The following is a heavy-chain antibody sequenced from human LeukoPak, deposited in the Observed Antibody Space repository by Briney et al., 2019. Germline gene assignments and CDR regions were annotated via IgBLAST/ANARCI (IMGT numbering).Heavy chain of an antibody. CDR3: ARVLWPRGFDY. D-gene: IGHD2-21*01. V-gene: IGHV3-48*03. J-gene: IGHJ4*02. CDR2: IGSSGGAI. CDR1: GFTLSSYE. Sequence: GGSLRLSCAAPGFTLSSYETNWVREAPGKGLGWISYIGSSGGAIYYADSVKGRFTISRDNAKSSLYLQINSLRVEDTAVYYCARVLWPRGFDYWGQGALVTVSS.